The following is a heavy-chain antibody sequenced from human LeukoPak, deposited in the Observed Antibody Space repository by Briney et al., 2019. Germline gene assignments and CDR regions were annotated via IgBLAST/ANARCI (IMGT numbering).Heavy chain of an antibody. CDR1: GFTFSAYS. J-gene: IGHJ4*02. CDR2: ISSSSSTT. CDR3: GTHYFYSCRSLDY. V-gene: IGHV3-48*04. D-gene: IGHD2/OR15-2a*01. Sequence: GGSLRLSCAASGFTFSAYSMNWVRQPPGKGLEWVSYISSSSSTTHYADSVKGRFTISRDNAKNSLYLQMNSLRAEDTAVYFCGTHYFYSCRSLDYWGKGVLVTVSS.